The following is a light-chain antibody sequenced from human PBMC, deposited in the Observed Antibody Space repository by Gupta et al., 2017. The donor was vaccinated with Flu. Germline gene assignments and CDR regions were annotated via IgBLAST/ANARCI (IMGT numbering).Light chain of an antibody. CDR1: QSLVHTDGNTY. CDR3: RQGKHCHWP. CDR2: KGS. Sequence: VTLGQPASISCSSSQSLVHTDGNTYWNWFQQRPGQSPRRLIYKGSNRDSGVPDRFSGSGSGTXFTLNIXRVEAEDVAIYYCRQGKHCHWPFGXGTKVDIK. V-gene: IGKV2-30*02. J-gene: IGKJ1*01.